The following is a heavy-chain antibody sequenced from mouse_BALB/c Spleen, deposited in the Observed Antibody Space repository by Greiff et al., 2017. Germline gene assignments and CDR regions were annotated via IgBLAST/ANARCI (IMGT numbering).Heavy chain of an antibody. Sequence: DVKLVESGGGLVKPGGSLKLSCAASGFTFSSYAMSWVRQSPEKRLEWVAEISSGGSYTYYPDTVTGRFTISRDNAKNTLYLEMSSLRSEDTAMYYCARVGNDGYYVRAMDYWGQGTSVTVSS. D-gene: IGHD2-3*01. V-gene: IGHV5-9-4*01. CDR3: ARVGNDGYYVRAMDY. CDR2: ISSGGSYT. CDR1: GFTFSSYA. J-gene: IGHJ4*01.